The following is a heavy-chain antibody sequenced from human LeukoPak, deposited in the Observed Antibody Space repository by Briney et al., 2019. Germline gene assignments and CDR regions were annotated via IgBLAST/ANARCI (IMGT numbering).Heavy chain of an antibody. D-gene: IGHD6-19*01. V-gene: IGHV3-74*01. CDR2: INSDESTT. CDR1: GFTFSNYW. CDR3: LGGTGWIFDY. Sequence: GGSLGLSCAASGFTFSNYWMHWVRQAPGKGLVWVSRINSDESTTTYAGSAKGRFTISRDNTKNSLYLQMNSLRAEDTAVYYCLGGTGWIFDYWGQRTLVTVSS. J-gene: IGHJ4*02.